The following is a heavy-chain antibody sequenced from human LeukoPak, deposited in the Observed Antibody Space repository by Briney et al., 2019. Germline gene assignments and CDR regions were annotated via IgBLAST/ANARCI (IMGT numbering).Heavy chain of an antibody. D-gene: IGHD6-19*01. CDR3: ARELSEYSSGWVIYGIDV. J-gene: IGHJ6*02. CDR1: GYTFTTYG. CDR2: ISAYNGNT. V-gene: IGHV1-18*01. Sequence: ASVKVSCKASGYTFTTYGISWVRQAPGQGLEWMGWISAYNGNTNYAQKLQGRVTMTTDTSTSTAYMELRSLRSDDTAVYYCARELSEYSSGWVIYGIDVWGQGTTVTVSS.